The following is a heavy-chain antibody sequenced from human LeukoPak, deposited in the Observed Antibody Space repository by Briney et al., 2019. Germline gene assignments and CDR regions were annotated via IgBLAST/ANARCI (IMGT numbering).Heavy chain of an antibody. V-gene: IGHV1-69*05. CDR3: ARGRYYDFYYYYGMDV. CDR2: IISFFGAA. D-gene: IGHD3-3*01. CDR1: GGTFNSSG. J-gene: IGHJ6*02. Sequence: SVKVSCKASGGTFNSSGISWVRQAPGQGLEWMGGIISFFGAAHYIQKFQGRLTITTDESTSTAYMELSSLTSEDTAVYYCARGRYYDFYYYYGMDVWGQGTTVTVSS.